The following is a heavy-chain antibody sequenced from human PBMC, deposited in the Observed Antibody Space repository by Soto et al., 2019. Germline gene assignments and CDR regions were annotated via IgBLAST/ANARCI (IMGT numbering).Heavy chain of an antibody. CDR1: GGSISSYY. CDR2: IYYSGST. D-gene: IGHD3-3*01. Sequence: SETLSLTCTVSGGSISSYYWSWIRQPPGKGLEWIGYIYYSGSTNYNPSLKSRVTISVDTSKNQFSLKLSSVTAADTAVYYCARAPGYDFWSGYLPLDYWGQGTLVTVSS. J-gene: IGHJ4*02. V-gene: IGHV4-59*01. CDR3: ARAPGYDFWSGYLPLDY.